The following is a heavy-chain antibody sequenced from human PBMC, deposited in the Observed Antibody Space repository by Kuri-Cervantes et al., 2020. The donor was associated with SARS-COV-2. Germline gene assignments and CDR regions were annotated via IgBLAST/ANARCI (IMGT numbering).Heavy chain of an antibody. CDR3: ARDDSGVGANFDY. CDR1: GSIVSSKS. V-gene: IGHV3-48*03. CDR2: ISSSGSTI. D-gene: IGHD1-26*01. J-gene: IGHJ4*02. Sequence: GESLKISCADAGSIVSSKSMRGVRRAPGKGLEWVSYISSSGSTIYYADSVKGRFTISRDNAKNSLYLQMNSLRAEDTAVYYCARDDSGVGANFDYWGQGTLVTVSS.